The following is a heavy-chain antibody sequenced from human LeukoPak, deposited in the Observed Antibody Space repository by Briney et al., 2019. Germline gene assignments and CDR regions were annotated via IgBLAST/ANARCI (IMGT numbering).Heavy chain of an antibody. D-gene: IGHD3-22*01. J-gene: IGHJ6*03. CDR3: ARMYYYDSSGIYYMDV. CDR1: GYTFTSYG. Sequence: ASVKVSCKASGYTFTSYGISWVRQAPGQGLEWMGWISAYNGNTNYAQKLQGRVTMTTDTSTSTAYMELRSLRSDDTAAYYCARMYYYDSSGIYYMDVWGKGTTVTISS. CDR2: ISAYNGNT. V-gene: IGHV1-18*01.